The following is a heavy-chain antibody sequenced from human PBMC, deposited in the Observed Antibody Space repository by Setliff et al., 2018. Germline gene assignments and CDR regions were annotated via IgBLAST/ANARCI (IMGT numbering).Heavy chain of an antibody. Sequence: ASVKVSCKASGYTFTSYYMYWVRQAPGQGLEWMGTINTGGGSASLVDQFQGRVTMTRDTSTSTIYLELNSLTSDDTAVYYCARGGVAAAGRKGVFEYWGQGTLVTAPQ. D-gene: IGHD6-13*01. CDR3: ARGGVAAAGRKGVFEY. CDR1: GYTFTSYY. J-gene: IGHJ4*02. V-gene: IGHV1-46*01. CDR2: INTGGGSA.